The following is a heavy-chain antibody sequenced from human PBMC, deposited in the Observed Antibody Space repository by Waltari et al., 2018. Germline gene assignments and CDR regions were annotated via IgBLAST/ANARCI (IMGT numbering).Heavy chain of an antibody. CDR2: IYYSGST. CDR1: GGSISSHY. CDR3: ARGNDYWDY. J-gene: IGHJ4*02. V-gene: IGHV4-59*11. Sequence: QVQLQESGPGLVKPSETLSLTCTVSGGSISSHYWSWIRQPPGKGLEWIGYIYYSGSTNYNPSLKRRVTISVDTSKNQFALKLSSVTAADTAVYYCARGNDYWDYWGQGTLVTVSS.